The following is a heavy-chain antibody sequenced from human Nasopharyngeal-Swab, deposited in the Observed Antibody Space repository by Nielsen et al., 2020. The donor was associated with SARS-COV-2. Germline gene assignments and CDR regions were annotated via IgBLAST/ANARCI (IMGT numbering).Heavy chain of an antibody. CDR2: MYYSGST. D-gene: IGHD6-19*01. Sequence: SETLSLTCTVSGGSISSGSYYWGWIRQPPGKGPEWIGSMYYSGSTYYNPSLKSRVTISVDTSKNQFSLKLSPVTAADTAVYYCARRVAVADSFDYWGQGTLVTVSS. CDR3: ARRVAVADSFDY. CDR1: GGSISSGSYY. V-gene: IGHV4-39*01. J-gene: IGHJ4*02.